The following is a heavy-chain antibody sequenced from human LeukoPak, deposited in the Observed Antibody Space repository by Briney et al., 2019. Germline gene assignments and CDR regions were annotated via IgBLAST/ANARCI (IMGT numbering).Heavy chain of an antibody. CDR1: GGSFSGYY. CDR2: INHSGST. D-gene: IGHD3-22*01. CDR3: ARRDSSYYYDSSGYYWFDP. V-gene: IGHV4-34*01. Sequence: SETLSLTCAVYGGSFSGYYWSWIRQPPGKGLEWIGEINHSGSTNYNPSLKSRVTISVDTSKNQFSLKLSSVTAAGTAVYYCARRDSSYYYDSSGYYWFDPWGQGTLVTVSS. J-gene: IGHJ5*02.